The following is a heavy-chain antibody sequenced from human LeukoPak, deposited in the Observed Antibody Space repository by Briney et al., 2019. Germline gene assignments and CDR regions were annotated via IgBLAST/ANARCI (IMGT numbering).Heavy chain of an antibody. D-gene: IGHD2-15*01. CDR3: ARFGYCSGGICYGGPFDY. J-gene: IGHJ4*02. CDR2: ISSSSSYI. CDR1: GFTFSSYS. V-gene: IGHV3-21*04. Sequence: GGSLRLSCAASGFTFSSYSMNWVRQAPGKGLEWVSSISSSSSYIYYADSVKGRFTISRDNAKNSLYLQMNSLRAEDTAVYFCARFGYCSGGICYGGPFDYWGQGTLVTVSS.